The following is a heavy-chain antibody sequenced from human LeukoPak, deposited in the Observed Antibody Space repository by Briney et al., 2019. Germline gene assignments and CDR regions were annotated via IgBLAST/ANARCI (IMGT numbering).Heavy chain of an antibody. J-gene: IGHJ4*02. V-gene: IGHV3-30*02. CDR3: AAIPGGYSGSDHYFDY. D-gene: IGHD5-12*01. CDR1: GFTFSSYG. Sequence: GGSLRLSWSASGFTFSSYGIHWVRQAPGKGLEWVAFIRYDGSNKYYADPVKAGFTISRDNSKNTLYRQMNSLRAEDTAGYYCAAIPGGYSGSDHYFDYWGQGTTVIVSS. CDR2: IRYDGSNK.